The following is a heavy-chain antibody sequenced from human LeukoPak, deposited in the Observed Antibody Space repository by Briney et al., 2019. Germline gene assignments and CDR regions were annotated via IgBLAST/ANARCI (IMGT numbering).Heavy chain of an antibody. CDR2: INWNGGST. Sequence: PGGSLRLSCAASGFTFSIHGMNWVRQAPGKGLEWVSGINWNGGSTGYADSVKGRFTISRDNAKNSLYLQMNSLRAEDTALYYCARDLWKGIAVAAYYFDYWGQGTLVTVSS. CDR1: GFTFSIHG. D-gene: IGHD6-19*01. J-gene: IGHJ4*02. V-gene: IGHV3-20*04. CDR3: ARDLWKGIAVAAYYFDY.